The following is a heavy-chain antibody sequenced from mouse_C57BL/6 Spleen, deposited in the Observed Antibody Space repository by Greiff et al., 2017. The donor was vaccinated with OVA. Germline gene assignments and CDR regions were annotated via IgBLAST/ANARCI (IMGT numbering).Heavy chain of an antibody. Sequence: QVQLQQPGAELVKPGASVKLSCKASGYTFTSYWMHWVKQRPGRGLEWIGRIDPNSGGTKYNEKFKSKATLTVDKPSSTAYMQLSSLTSEDSAVYYCARRYYDYHEMFAYWSQGTLVTVSA. CDR2: IDPNSGGT. D-gene: IGHD2-4*01. V-gene: IGHV1-72*01. CDR3: ARRYYDYHEMFAY. CDR1: GYTFTSYW. J-gene: IGHJ3*01.